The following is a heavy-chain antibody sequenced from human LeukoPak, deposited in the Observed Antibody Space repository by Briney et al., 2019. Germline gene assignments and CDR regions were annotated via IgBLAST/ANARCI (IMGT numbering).Heavy chain of an antibody. CDR3: AKAWALTYLGGVDS. CDR1: AFTFSSYA. V-gene: IGHV3-23*01. Sequence: GGSLRLSCAASAFTFSSYAMAWVRQAPGKGLEWVSTLSGTGGNTYCADSVRGRFTISRDNSKNTLYLQMNSLRAEDTAVYYCAKAWALTYLGGVDSWGQGTLVTVSS. D-gene: IGHD2-21*02. CDR2: LSGTGGNT. J-gene: IGHJ4*02.